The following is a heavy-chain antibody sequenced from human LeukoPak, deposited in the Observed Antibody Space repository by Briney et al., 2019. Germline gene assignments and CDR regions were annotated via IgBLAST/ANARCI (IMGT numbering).Heavy chain of an antibody. CDR2: ISYDGSNK. J-gene: IGHJ3*02. CDR1: GFTFSSYA. CDR3: AREDGRYYDFWSGSGDAFDI. Sequence: AGGSLRLSCAASGFTFSSYAMHWVRQAPGKGLEWVAVISYDGSNKYYADSVKGRFTISRDNSKNTLYLQMNSLRAEDTAVYYCAREDGRYYDFWSGSGDAFDIWGQGTMVTVSS. V-gene: IGHV3-30-3*01. D-gene: IGHD3-3*01.